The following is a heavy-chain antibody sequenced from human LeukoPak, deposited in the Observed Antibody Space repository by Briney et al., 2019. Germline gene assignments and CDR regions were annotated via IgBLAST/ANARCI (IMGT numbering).Heavy chain of an antibody. J-gene: IGHJ4*01. D-gene: IGHD3-10*01. V-gene: IGHV4-34*01. Sequence: SATTPLTTAVYAGSSSGYYWSCIRQPPGKGLEWIGEINHSGSTNYNPSLKSRVTISVDTSKNQLSLKLSSVTAADTAVYYCARGGWFGVYYFDYWGHGTLVTVSS. CDR2: INHSGST. CDR3: ARGGWFGVYYFDY. CDR1: AGSSSGYY.